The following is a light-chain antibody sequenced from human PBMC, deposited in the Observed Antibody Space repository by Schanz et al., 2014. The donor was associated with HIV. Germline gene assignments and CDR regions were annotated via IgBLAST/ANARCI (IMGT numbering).Light chain of an antibody. J-gene: IGKJ1*01. Sequence: EVVVTQSPGTLSLSPGERATLFCRASQSGSGGYLAWYHQKPGQPPKLLIYDTSTRATGVPARFSGSRSGTEFSLTINSLQSEDFAVYYCQQYAYSPWTFGQGTKVEIK. CDR3: QQYAYSPWT. CDR1: QSGSGGY. V-gene: IGKV3-20*01. CDR2: DTS.